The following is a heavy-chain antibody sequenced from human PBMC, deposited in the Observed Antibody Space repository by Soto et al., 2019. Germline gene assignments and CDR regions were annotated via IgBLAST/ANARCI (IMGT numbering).Heavy chain of an antibody. CDR3: ARAAYDFWSGYPEAGDYYYYGMDV. V-gene: IGHV1-69*13. J-gene: IGHJ6*02. CDR2: IIPIFGTA. D-gene: IGHD3-3*01. CDR1: GGTFSSYA. Sequence: SVKVSCKASGGTFSSYAISWVRQAPGQGLEWMGGIIPIFGTANYAQKFQGRVTITADGSTSTAYMELSSLRSEDTAVYYCARAAYDFWSGYPEAGDYYYYGMDVWGQGTTVTVLL.